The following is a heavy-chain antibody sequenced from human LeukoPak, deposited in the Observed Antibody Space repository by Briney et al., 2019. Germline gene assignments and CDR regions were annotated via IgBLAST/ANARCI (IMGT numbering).Heavy chain of an antibody. Sequence: PSETLSLTCVVYGASFSGYYWSWIRQPPGQGLEWIAEINNSGTTNYNPSLKGRVTISVDTSKNQFSLRLSSVTAADTAVYYCASSRGYTSGLWYYYMDVWGKGTTVTVSS. D-gene: IGHD6-25*01. J-gene: IGHJ6*03. V-gene: IGHV4-34*01. CDR3: ASSRGYTSGLWYYYMDV. CDR2: INNSGTT. CDR1: GASFSGYY.